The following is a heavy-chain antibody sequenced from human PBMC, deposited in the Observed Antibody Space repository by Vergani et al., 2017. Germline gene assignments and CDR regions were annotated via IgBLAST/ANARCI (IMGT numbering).Heavy chain of an antibody. CDR3: AGPQGTSAYYYGGFDY. Sequence: EVQLLESGGGLVKPGGSLRLSCAASGFTFSTYAMTWVRQAPGKGLEWVSTISSDGGSTYYADSVKGRFTISRVNSKNTLSLQMNSLTAEDTAIYYCAGPQGTSAYYYGGFDYWGQGILVTVSS. V-gene: IGHV3-23*01. CDR2: ISSDGGST. CDR1: GFTFSTYA. J-gene: IGHJ4*02. D-gene: IGHD3-22*01.